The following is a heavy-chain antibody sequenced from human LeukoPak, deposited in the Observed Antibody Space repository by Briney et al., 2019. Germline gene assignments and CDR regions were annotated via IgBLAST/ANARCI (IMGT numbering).Heavy chain of an antibody. CDR3: AKDLEYSSSSALDY. J-gene: IGHJ4*02. Sequence: GGSLRLSCAASGFTFSSYAMSWVRQAPGKGLEWVSAISGSGGSTYYADSVKGRFTISRDNSKSTLYLQMNSLRAEDTAVYYCAKDLEYSSSSALDYWGQGTLVTVSS. CDR2: ISGSGGST. V-gene: IGHV3-23*01. CDR1: GFTFSSYA. D-gene: IGHD6-6*01.